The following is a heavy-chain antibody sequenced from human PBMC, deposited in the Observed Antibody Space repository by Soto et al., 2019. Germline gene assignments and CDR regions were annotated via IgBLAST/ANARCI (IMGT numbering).Heavy chain of an antibody. V-gene: IGHV1-46*03. CDR1: GYTFTSYY. J-gene: IGHJ6*03. CDR2: INPSGGST. CDR3: ARGGHPYYDILTGLPKIPYYMDV. D-gene: IGHD3-9*01. Sequence: GASVKVSCKASGYTFTSYYMHWVRQAPGQGLEWMGIINPSGGSTSYAQKFQGRVTMTRDTSTSTVYMELRSLRSEDTAVYYCARGGHPYYDILTGLPKIPYYMDVWGKGTTVTVSS.